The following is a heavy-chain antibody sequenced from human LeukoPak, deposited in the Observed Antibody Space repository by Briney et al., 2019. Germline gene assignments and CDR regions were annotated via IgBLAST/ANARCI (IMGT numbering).Heavy chain of an antibody. Sequence: SVKVSCKASGGTFSSYAISWVRQAPGQGLEWMGGIIPIFGTANYAQKFQGRVTITADESTSTAYMELSGLRSEDTAVYYCARARGMATITHFDYWGQGTLVTVSS. J-gene: IGHJ4*02. D-gene: IGHD5-24*01. V-gene: IGHV1-69*13. CDR2: IIPIFGTA. CDR1: GGTFSSYA. CDR3: ARARGMATITHFDY.